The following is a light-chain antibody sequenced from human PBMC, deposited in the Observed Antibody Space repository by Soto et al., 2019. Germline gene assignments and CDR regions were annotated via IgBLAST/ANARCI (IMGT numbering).Light chain of an antibody. J-gene: IGLJ1*01. Sequence: QSALTQPASVSGSPGQSITISCTGTSSDVGGYNYVSWYQQHPGKAPKLMIYEVLYRPSGVSYRFSGSKSGNTASLTISGLQAEDEADYYCSSYTSYSTLDVFGTGTKVTVL. CDR2: EVL. CDR1: SSDVGGYNY. CDR3: SSYTSYSTLDV. V-gene: IGLV2-14*01.